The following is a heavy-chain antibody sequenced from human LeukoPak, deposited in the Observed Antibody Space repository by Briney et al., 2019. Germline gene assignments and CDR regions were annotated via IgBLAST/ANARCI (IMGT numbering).Heavy chain of an antibody. V-gene: IGHV4-31*03. CDR2: IYYSGST. J-gene: IGHJ4*02. D-gene: IGHD3-22*01. CDR3: AREFDYDSSGYYYFDY. CDR1: GGSISSGGYY. Sequence: SQTLSLTCTVSGGSISSGGYYWSWICQHPGKGLEWIGYIYYSGSTYYNPSLKSRVTISVDTSKNQFSLKLSSVTAADTAVYYCAREFDYDSSGYYYFDYWGQGTLVTVSS.